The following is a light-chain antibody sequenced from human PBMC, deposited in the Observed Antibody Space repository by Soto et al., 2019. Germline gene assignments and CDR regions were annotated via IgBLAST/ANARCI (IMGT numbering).Light chain of an antibody. CDR3: QQYANSPKT. CDR1: QSVRSD. CDR2: GAS. V-gene: IGKV3-20*01. Sequence: ETVLTQSPGTLSLSPGDRATLSCRASQSVRSDLAWYQQKPGQAPRLLIYGASSRATGIPDRFSGSGSGTDFTLIISRLEPEDFAVYHCQQYANSPKTFGQGTKLEIK. J-gene: IGKJ1*01.